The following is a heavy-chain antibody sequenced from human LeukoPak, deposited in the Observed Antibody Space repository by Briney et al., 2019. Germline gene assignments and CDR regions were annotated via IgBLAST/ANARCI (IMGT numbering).Heavy chain of an antibody. CDR3: AREGLRLGELSLLYFDY. D-gene: IGHD3-16*02. V-gene: IGHV4-34*01. Sequence: SETLSLTCAVYGGSFSGYYWSRIRQPPGKGLEWIGEINHSGSTNYNPSLKSRVTISVDTSKNQFSLKLSSVTAADTAVYYCAREGLRLGELSLLYFDYWGQGTLVTVSS. CDR1: GGSFSGYY. CDR2: INHSGST. J-gene: IGHJ4*02.